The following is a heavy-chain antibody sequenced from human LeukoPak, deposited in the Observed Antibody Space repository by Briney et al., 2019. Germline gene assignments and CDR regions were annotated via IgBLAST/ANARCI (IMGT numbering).Heavy chain of an antibody. CDR2: IYYSGST. J-gene: IGHJ4*02. D-gene: IGHD4-23*01. V-gene: IGHV4-59*08. CDR3: ARRVRGYGGTLFDY. CDR1: GGSISSYY. Sequence: SETLSLTCTVSGGSISSYYWSWIRPPPGKGLEWIGYIYYSGSTNYNTSLKRRATLPVDTSKKQSSLKLRSVTAADTAVYYCARRVRGYGGTLFDYWGQGTLVTVSS.